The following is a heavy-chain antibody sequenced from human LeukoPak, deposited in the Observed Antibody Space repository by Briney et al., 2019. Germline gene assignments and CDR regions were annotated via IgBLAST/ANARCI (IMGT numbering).Heavy chain of an antibody. J-gene: IGHJ1*01. Sequence: GGSLRLSCAASGFTFRSYAIHWVRQAPGKGLEWVAGISYDGSNKYFADSVRGRFTISRDNSKITLNLQMNSLRVEDTAVYYCTSWGDTTAEYFQRWGQGTLVTVSS. CDR2: ISYDGSNK. CDR1: GFTFRSYA. D-gene: IGHD2-21*02. CDR3: TSWGDTTAEYFQR. V-gene: IGHV3-30*04.